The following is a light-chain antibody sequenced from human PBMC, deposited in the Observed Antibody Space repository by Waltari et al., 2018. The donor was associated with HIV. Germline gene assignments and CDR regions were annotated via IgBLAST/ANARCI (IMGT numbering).Light chain of an antibody. V-gene: IGKV3-15*01. CDR2: GAS. CDR3: QQDYNWTPSWT. CDR1: QSLNSK. Sequence: EILMTQSPATLSVSPRERATLSCRASQSLNSKLAWYQKKPGQDTRSLIYGASTRATGVPDRFSGSGSGTEFTLTISSLQSDDFAVDYCQQDYNWTPSWTFGQGTTVDIK. J-gene: IGKJ1*01.